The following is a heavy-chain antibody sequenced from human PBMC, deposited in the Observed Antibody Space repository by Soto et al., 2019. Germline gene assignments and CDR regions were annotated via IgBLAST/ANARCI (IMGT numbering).Heavy chain of an antibody. D-gene: IGHD6-19*01. CDR3: ATAESSGWPNYYGMDV. J-gene: IGHJ6*02. Sequence: ASVKVSCKVSGYTLTELSMHWVRQAPGKGLEWMGGFDPEDGETIYAQKFQGRVTMTEDTSTDTAYMELSSLRSEDTAVYYCATAESSGWPNYYGMDVWGQGTTVTVSS. CDR1: GYTLTELS. V-gene: IGHV1-24*01. CDR2: FDPEDGET.